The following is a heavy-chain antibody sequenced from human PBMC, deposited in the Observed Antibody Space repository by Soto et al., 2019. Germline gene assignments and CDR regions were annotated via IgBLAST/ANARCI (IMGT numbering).Heavy chain of an antibody. CDR2: INAGNGNT. CDR3: ARQYDILTGYYLEVGY. D-gene: IGHD3-9*01. CDR1: GYTFTSYA. Sequence: GASVKVSCKASGYTFTSYAMHWVRQAPGQRLEWMGWINAGNGNTKYSQKLQGRVTMTTDTSTSTVYMELRSLRSDDTAVYYCARQYDILTGYYLEVGYWGQGTLVTVSS. V-gene: IGHV1-3*01. J-gene: IGHJ4*02.